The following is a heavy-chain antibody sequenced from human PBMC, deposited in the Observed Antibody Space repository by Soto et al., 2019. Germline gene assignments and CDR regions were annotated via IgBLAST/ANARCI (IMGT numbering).Heavy chain of an antibody. V-gene: IGHV3-23*01. J-gene: IGHJ4*02. CDR2: ISGSGGST. D-gene: IGHD5-18*01. CDR3: ATDGRVYSYPGEDY. Sequence: EVQLLESGGGLVQPGGSLRLSCAASGFTFSSYAMSWVRQAPGQGLEWVSAISGSGGSTYYADSVKRRFTISRENSNNTLYLQMNSLRAEDTAVYYCATDGRVYSYPGEDYWGQGPLVTVSS. CDR1: GFTFSSYA.